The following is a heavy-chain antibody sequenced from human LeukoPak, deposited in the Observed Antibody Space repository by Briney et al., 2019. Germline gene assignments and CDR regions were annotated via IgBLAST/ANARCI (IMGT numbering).Heavy chain of an antibody. J-gene: IGHJ4*02. CDR2: IYYSGST. V-gene: IGHV4-59*12. CDR3: ARGTGSSWPYFDY. CDR1: GGSISSYY. Sequence: SETLSLTCTVSGGSISSYYWSWIRQPPGKGLEWIGYIYYSGSTNYNPSLKSRVTMSVDTSKNQFSLKLSSVSAADTAVYYCARGTGSSWPYFDYWGQGTLVTVSS. D-gene: IGHD6-13*01.